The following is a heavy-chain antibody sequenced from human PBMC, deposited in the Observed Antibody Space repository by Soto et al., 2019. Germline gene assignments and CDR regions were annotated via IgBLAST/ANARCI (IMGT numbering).Heavy chain of an antibody. CDR3: VRSKGGYSYGTRFDY. Sequence: EVQLEESGGALVQPGRSLRLSCAASGFTFDDYAMHWVRQVLGKGLEWVSSISWNSGNIGYEDSVKGRFTTSRDNAKNSLYLQMNSLRPEDTALYYCVRSKGGYSYGTRFDYWGQGTLVTVSS. J-gene: IGHJ4*02. V-gene: IGHV3-9*01. CDR1: GFTFDDYA. D-gene: IGHD5-18*01. CDR2: ISWNSGNI.